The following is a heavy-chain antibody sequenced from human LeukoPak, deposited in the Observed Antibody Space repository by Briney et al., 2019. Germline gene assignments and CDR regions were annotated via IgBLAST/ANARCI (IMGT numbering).Heavy chain of an antibody. D-gene: IGHD2-15*01. CDR2: INPSSGGT. CDR1: GYTFTGYY. J-gene: IGHJ4*02. Sequence: ASVKVSCKAPGYTFTGYYMHWVRQAPGQGLEWMGRINPSSGGTNYAQKFQGRVTMTRDTSISTAYMELNRLRSDDTAVYYCAQGGHSKWGQGTLVTVSS. CDR3: AQGGHSK. V-gene: IGHV1-2*06.